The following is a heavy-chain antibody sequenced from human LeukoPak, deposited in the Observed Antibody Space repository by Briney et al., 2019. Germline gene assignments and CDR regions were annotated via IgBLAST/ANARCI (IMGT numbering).Heavy chain of an antibody. Sequence: GGSLRLSCAASGFTFDDYAMHWVRQAPGKGLEWVSGISWNSGSIGYADSVKGRFTISRDNAKNSLYLQMNSLRAEDTALNYCAKNTLDYWGQGTLVTVSS. CDR3: AKNTLDY. V-gene: IGHV3-9*01. J-gene: IGHJ4*02. CDR2: ISWNSGSI. CDR1: GFTFDDYA.